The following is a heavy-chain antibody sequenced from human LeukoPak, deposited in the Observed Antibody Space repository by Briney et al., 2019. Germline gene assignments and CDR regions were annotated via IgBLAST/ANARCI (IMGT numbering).Heavy chain of an antibody. J-gene: IGHJ4*02. CDR3: ARIRGYSLDY. Sequence: TLSLTCAVSGASISGSGYYFGWIRQPPGKALEWLARIDWDDDKYYSTSLKTRLTISKDTSKNQVVLTMTNMDPVDTATYYCARIRGYSLDYWGQGTLVTVSS. V-gene: IGHV2-70*11. CDR1: GASISGSGYY. D-gene: IGHD5-18*01. CDR2: IDWDDDK.